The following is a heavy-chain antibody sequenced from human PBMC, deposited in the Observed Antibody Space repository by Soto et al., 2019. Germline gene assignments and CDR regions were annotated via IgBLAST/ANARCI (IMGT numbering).Heavy chain of an antibody. CDR2: IYYSGST. Sequence: PSETLSLTCTVSGGSISNKSKFWGWIRQPPGMGLEWIGSIYYSGSTYYNPSLKSRVTISVDMSTNQFSLKLTSVTAADSAVYYCAGGEWLPPLPNWFDPWGHGTLVTVSS. CDR3: AGGEWLPPLPNWFDP. V-gene: IGHV4-39*01. D-gene: IGHD3-3*01. CDR1: GGSISNKSKF. J-gene: IGHJ5*02.